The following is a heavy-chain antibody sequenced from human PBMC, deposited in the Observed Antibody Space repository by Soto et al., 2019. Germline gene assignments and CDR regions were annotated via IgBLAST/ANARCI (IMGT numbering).Heavy chain of an antibody. CDR3: AREYSSSIDY. CDR2: IYYSGST. Sequence: QVQLQESGPGLVKSSETLSLTCTVSGGSISSYYWSWIRQPPGKGLEWIGYIYYSGSTNYNPSLKSRVTISVDTSKNQFSLKLSSVTAADTAVYYCAREYSSSIDYWGQGTLVTVSS. CDR1: GGSISSYY. J-gene: IGHJ4*02. V-gene: IGHV4-59*01. D-gene: IGHD6-13*01.